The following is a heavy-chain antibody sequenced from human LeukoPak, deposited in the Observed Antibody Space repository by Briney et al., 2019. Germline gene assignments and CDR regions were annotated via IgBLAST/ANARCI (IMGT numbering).Heavy chain of an antibody. J-gene: IGHJ3*02. Sequence: GGSLRLSCAASGFTFSSYAMSWVRQAPGKGLEWVSATSGSGGSTYYADPVKGRFTISRDNSKNTLFLEMNSLRAEDTAVYYCAKDTCSTSCYIGALDIWGLGTLVTVSS. CDR3: AKDTCSTSCYIGALDI. V-gene: IGHV3-23*01. D-gene: IGHD2-2*02. CDR1: GFTFSSYA. CDR2: TSGSGGST.